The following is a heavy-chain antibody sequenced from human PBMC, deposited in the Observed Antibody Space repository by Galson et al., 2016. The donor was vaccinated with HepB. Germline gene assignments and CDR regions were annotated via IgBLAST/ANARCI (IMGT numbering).Heavy chain of an antibody. CDR3: ARDGNHGYDMDY. V-gene: IGHV3-48*02. CDR2: ISSGSSAI. CDR1: GFTFSGYN. J-gene: IGHJ4*02. Sequence: SLRLSCAASGFTFSGYNVDWVRQAPGKGLEWVSYISSGSSAIYYADSVKGRFTISRDNAKNSLYLQMNSLRDEDTAIYFCARDGNHGYDMDYWGQGTLVTVSS. D-gene: IGHD1-14*01.